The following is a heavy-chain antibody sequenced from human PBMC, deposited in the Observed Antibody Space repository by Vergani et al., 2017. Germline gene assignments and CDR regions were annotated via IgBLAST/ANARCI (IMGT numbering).Heavy chain of an antibody. D-gene: IGHD2-21*01. CDR2: IKSKTDGGTT. CDR1: GFTFSNAW. CDR3: TTGPAVWWWLDY. Sequence: EVQLVESGGGLVKPGGSLRLSCAASGFTFSNAWMSWVRQAPGKGLEWVGRIKSKTDGGTTDYVAPVKGRFTISRDDSKNTLYLQMNSLKTEDTAVYYCTTGPAVWWWLDYWGQGTLVTVSS. J-gene: IGHJ4*02. V-gene: IGHV3-15*01.